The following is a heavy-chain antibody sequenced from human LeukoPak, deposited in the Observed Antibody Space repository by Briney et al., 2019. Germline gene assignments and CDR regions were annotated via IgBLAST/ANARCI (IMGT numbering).Heavy chain of an antibody. CDR1: GCTFSSYA. J-gene: IGHJ6*03. Sequence: ASVKVSCKASGCTFSSYAISWVRQAPGQGLEWMGGIIPIFGTANYARKFHGRVTITADESTSTAYMELSSLRSEDTAVYYCARGVMSSGWYREPRNYYYYYYMDVWGKGTTVTISS. D-gene: IGHD6-19*01. CDR3: ARGVMSSGWYREPRNYYYYYYMDV. V-gene: IGHV1-69*13. CDR2: IIPIFGTA.